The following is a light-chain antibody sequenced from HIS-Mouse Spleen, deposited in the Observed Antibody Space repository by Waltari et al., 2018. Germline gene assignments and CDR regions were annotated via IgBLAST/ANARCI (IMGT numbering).Light chain of an antibody. CDR3: SSYTSSSTLV. J-gene: IGLJ2*01. CDR2: EVS. CDR1: SSDVVGYNY. V-gene: IGLV2-14*01. Sequence: QSALTQPASVSGSPGQSITISCTGTSSDVVGYNYVSWYQQPPGKAPKLMIYEVSNRPSGVSNRFSGSKSGNTASLTISGLQAEDEADYYCSSYTSSSTLVFGGGTKLTVL.